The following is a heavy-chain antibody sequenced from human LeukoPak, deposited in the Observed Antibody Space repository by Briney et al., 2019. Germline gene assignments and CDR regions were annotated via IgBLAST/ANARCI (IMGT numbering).Heavy chain of an antibody. V-gene: IGHV3-30-3*01. CDR1: GFTFSSYG. CDR2: ISYDGSNK. Sequence: GGSLRLSCAASGFTFSSYGIHWVRQAPGKGLEWVTVISYDGSNKYYADSVKGRFTISRDNSKNTLYLQMNSLRAEDTAVYYCARDSDGDYGGVFDYWGQGTLVTVSS. CDR3: ARDSDGDYGGVFDY. D-gene: IGHD4-17*01. J-gene: IGHJ4*02.